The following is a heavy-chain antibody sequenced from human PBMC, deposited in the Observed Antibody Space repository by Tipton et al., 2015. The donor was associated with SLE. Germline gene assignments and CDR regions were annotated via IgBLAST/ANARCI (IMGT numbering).Heavy chain of an antibody. Sequence: TLSLTCAVSGGSFSGYYWYWVRQPPEQGLEWIGEITQSGVTNYNPSLKSRVTMSLDTSKNQFSLKLTSVTAADTAVYYCARVEDDYVWGSYRFDIWGQGTMVTVSS. V-gene: IGHV4-34*01. CDR1: GGSFSGYY. D-gene: IGHD3-16*02. CDR3: ARVEDDYVWGSYRFDI. J-gene: IGHJ3*02. CDR2: ITQSGVT.